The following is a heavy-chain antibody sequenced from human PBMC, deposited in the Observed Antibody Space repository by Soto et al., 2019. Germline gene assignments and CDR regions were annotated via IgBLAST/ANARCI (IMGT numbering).Heavy chain of an antibody. V-gene: IGHV1-18*04. CDR3: ARDNRKELRAEGLNAMDV. J-gene: IGHJ6*02. Sequence: QVQLVQSGPEVKKPGASVKVSCKASAYTFTTYGISWVRQAPGQGLEWMGWISGYNGQTNYPQKFRGSVTLTTDTSTSTAYRELRSLRSDDTAMYYCARDNRKELRAEGLNAMDVWGQATTVTVSS. CDR1: AYTFTTYG. D-gene: IGHD1-7*01. CDR2: ISGYNGQT.